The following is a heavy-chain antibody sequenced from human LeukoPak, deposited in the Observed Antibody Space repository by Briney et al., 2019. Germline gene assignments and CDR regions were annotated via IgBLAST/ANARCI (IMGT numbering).Heavy chain of an antibody. CDR1: GGSFSGYY. Sequence: KSSETLSLTCAVYGGSFSGYYWSWIRQPPGKGLEWIGEINHSGSTNYNPSLKSRVTISVDTSKNQFSLKLSSVTAADTAVYYCARAVGSGSFQTYYYYMDVWGKGTTVTISS. D-gene: IGHD3-10*01. J-gene: IGHJ6*03. CDR2: INHSGST. V-gene: IGHV4-34*01. CDR3: ARAVGSGSFQTYYYYMDV.